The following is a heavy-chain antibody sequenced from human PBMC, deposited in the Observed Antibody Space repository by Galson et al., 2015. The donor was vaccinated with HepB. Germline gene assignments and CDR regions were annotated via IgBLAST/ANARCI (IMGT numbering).Heavy chain of an antibody. J-gene: IGHJ4*02. CDR1: GFIFRNYW. V-gene: IGHV3-74*01. Sequence: SLRLSCAASGFIFRNYWMHWVRQAPGKGLVWVACIDNDGSTIRYADSVKGRFTISRDNAGNTLDLHMNSLRAEDTAVYYCARGTFGTAVTGAPFDNWGQGTLVTVTS. CDR2: IDNDGSTI. D-gene: IGHD6-19*01. CDR3: ARGTFGTAVTGAPFDN.